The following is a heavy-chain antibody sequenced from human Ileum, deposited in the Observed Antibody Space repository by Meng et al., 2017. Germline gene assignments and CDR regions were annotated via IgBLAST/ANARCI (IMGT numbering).Heavy chain of an antibody. D-gene: IGHD6-19*01. J-gene: IGHJ4*02. V-gene: IGHV3-30*01. CDR1: GFIFTTYA. Sequence: GESLKISCAASGFIFTTYAMHRVRQAPGKGLEWLAAISYDGSHKYYADSVKGRFTISRDNSKDTLFLQINSLRTDETALYYCARDLGNSGWLNDYWGQGTLVTVSS. CDR2: ISYDGSHK. CDR3: ARDLGNSGWLNDY.